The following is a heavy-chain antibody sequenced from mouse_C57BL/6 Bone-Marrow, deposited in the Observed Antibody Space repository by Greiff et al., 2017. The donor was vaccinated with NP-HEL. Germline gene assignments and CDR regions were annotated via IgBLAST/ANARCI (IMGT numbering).Heavy chain of an antibody. CDR3: ARIFYYYYGFDY. CDR2: ISDGGSYT. CDR1: GFTFSSYA. Sequence: VQLKESGGGLVKPGGSLKLSCAASGFTFSSYAMSWVRQTPEKRLEWVATISDGGSYTYYPDNVKGRFTISRDNAKNNLYLQMSHLKSEDTAMYYCARIFYYYYGFDYWGQGTTLTVSS. J-gene: IGHJ2*01. V-gene: IGHV5-4*01. D-gene: IGHD1-1*01.